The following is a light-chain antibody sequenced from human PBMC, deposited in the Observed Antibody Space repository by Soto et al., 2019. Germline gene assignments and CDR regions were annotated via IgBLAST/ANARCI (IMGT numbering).Light chain of an antibody. V-gene: IGLV2-14*01. CDR2: EVS. Sequence: QSVLTQPASVSGSPGQSITISCTGTTTDVGGYNYVSWYQQCPGKAPKLLIYEVSNRPSAVSNRFSGSKSGNTASLTISTLQADDEADYFCSSYTSGTTPVVFGGGTQLTVL. CDR3: SSYTSGTTPVV. CDR1: TTDVGGYNY. J-gene: IGLJ2*01.